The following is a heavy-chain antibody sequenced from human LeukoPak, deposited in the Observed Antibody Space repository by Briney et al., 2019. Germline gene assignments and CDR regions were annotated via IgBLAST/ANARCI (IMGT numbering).Heavy chain of an antibody. J-gene: IGHJ4*02. CDR1: GGSISSGSYY. Sequence: SQTLSLTCTVSGGSISSGSYYWSWIRQPAGKGLEWIGRIYTSGSANYNPSLKSRVTISVDTSKNQFSLKLSSVTAADTAVYYCARDLEWFALDYWGQGTLVTVSS. CDR2: IYTSGSA. D-gene: IGHD3-3*01. V-gene: IGHV4-61*02. CDR3: ARDLEWFALDY.